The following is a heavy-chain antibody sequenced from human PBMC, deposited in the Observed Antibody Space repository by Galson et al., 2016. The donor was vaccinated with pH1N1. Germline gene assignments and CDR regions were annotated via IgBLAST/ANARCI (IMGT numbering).Heavy chain of an antibody. CDR3: ARMYYGDYVTYFDP. Sequence: VKPTQTLTLTCTFSGFSLSTSGMCVSWIRQPPGRALEWLALIDWDDDKYYSTSLKTRLTISKDTSKNQVVLTMTNMDPVDTATYYCARMYYGDYVTYFDPWGQGTLVTVSS. D-gene: IGHD4-17*01. J-gene: IGHJ5*02. CDR1: GFSLSTSGMC. CDR2: IDWDDDK. V-gene: IGHV2-70*01.